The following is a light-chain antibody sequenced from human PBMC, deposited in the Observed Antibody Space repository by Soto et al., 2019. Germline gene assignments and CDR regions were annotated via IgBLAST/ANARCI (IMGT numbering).Light chain of an antibody. Sequence: EIALTQSPGTGARSPGERAALSCRASQRVDDSHLAWYQLRPGQATRLLIYGASNRATGTPDRFSGSGSGTDFTLTISRLEPEDFAVYYCQQYGSSGTFGQGTKVDIK. CDR2: GAS. CDR3: QQYGSSGT. J-gene: IGKJ1*01. CDR1: QRVDDSH. V-gene: IGKV3-20*01.